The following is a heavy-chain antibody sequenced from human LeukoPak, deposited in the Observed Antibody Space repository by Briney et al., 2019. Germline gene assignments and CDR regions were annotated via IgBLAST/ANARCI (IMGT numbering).Heavy chain of an antibody. CDR2: IGSSGSTI. D-gene: IGHD6-6*01. CDR1: GFTFSSYE. V-gene: IGHV3-48*03. J-gene: IGHJ5*02. CDR3: PRDSLYSNSYGHWFDP. Sequence: GGSLRLSCAASGFTFSSYEMNWVRQAPGKGLEWVSYIGSSGSTIHYADSVKGRFIISGDNAKNSLYLQMNSLRAEDTAVYYCPRDSLYSNSYGHWFDPWGQGTLVTVSS.